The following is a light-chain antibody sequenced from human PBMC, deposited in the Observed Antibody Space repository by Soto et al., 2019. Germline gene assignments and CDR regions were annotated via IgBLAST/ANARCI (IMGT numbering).Light chain of an antibody. V-gene: IGKV1-33*01. CDR1: QDISKY. Sequence: DIQMTQSPSSLSASVGDRVTITCQASQDISKYLNWYQQKPGRAPKLLIYDASTLETGVPSRFSGSGSGTDFTSNISSRQPEDIATYYYQQYNQNLPYTFGQGTKVEIK. CDR2: DAS. J-gene: IGKJ2*01. CDR3: QQYNQNLPYT.